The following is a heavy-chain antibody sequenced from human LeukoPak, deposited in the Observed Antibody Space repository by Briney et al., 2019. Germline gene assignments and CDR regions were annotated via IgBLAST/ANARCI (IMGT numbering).Heavy chain of an antibody. CDR3: ASTSTIFGVVIATKFDY. CDR1: GFTFSSYA. Sequence: PGGSLRLSCAASGFTFSSYAMSWVRQAPGKGLEWVSAISGSGGSTYYADSVKGRFTISSDNSRNTLYLQMNSLRAEDTAVYYCASTSTIFGVVIATKFDYWGQGTLVTVSS. V-gene: IGHV3-23*01. D-gene: IGHD3-3*01. CDR2: ISGSGGST. J-gene: IGHJ4*02.